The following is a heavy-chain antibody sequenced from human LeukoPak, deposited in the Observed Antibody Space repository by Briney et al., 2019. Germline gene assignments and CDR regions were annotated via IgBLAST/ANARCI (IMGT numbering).Heavy chain of an antibody. D-gene: IGHD3-22*01. V-gene: IGHV5-51*01. CDR3: ARLLRSSGYYYNY. CDR2: IYPGDSDT. Sequence: GESLQISCQGSGSRFTSYWIGWVRQVPGKGLEWMGIIYPGDSDTRYSPSFQGQVTISADKSISTAYPQWSSLKASDTAMYYCARLLRSSGYYYNYWGQGTLVTVSS. J-gene: IGHJ4*02. CDR1: GSRFTSYW.